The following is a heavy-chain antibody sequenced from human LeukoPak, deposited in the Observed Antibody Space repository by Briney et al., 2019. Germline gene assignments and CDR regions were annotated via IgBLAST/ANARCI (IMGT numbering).Heavy chain of an antibody. CDR2: ISSSSDYI. V-gene: IGHV3-21*01. Sequence: PGGSLRLSCSASGFTFSSFALSWVRQAPGKGLEWVSSISSSSDYIYYGRFTISRDNAKNSLYLQMNSLRAEDTAVYYCARDIFYSNGYYGMDVWGQGTTVTVSS. CDR3: ARDIFYSNGYYGMDV. D-gene: IGHD4-11*01. J-gene: IGHJ6*02. CDR1: GFTFSSFA.